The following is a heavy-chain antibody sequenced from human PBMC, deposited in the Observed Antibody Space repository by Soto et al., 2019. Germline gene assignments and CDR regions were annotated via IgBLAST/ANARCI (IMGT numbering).Heavy chain of an antibody. CDR3: AHIPVVVVVASTHFDY. CDR2: IYWDDEK. J-gene: IGHJ4*02. CDR1: GFSLSTSGVG. D-gene: IGHD2-15*01. Sequence: QITLKESGPTLVKPTQTLTLTCTFSGFSLSTSGVGVGWIRQPPGKALEWLALIYWDDEKRYSPSLKSRLTITKDTSKNQVVLTMTSLDPVDRDTYYCAHIPVVVVVASTHFDYWGQGTLVTVSS. V-gene: IGHV2-5*02.